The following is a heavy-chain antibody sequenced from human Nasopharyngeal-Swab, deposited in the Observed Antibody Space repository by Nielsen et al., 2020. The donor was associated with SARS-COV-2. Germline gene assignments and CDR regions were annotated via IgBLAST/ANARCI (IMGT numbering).Heavy chain of an antibody. J-gene: IGHJ6*02. CDR3: ARDSRYYYYGMDV. CDR1: GGSISSYY. CDR2: IYYSGST. V-gene: IGHV4-59*13. Sequence: SETLSLTCTVSGGSISSYYWSWIRQPPGKGLEWIGYIYYSGSTNYNPSPKSRVTISVDTSKNQFSLKLSSVTAADTAVYYCARDSRYYYYGMDVWGQGTTVTVSS.